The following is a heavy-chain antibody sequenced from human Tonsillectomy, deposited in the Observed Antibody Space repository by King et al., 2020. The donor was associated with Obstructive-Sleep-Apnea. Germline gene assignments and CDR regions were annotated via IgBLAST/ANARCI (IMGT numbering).Heavy chain of an antibody. CDR3: AELYYDTTGYYSDDAFDI. CDR2: ISYDESNK. J-gene: IGHJ3*02. V-gene: IGHV3-30*04. Sequence: QVQLVESGGGVVQPGRSLRLSCAASGFTFSSYVMHWVRQAPGKGLEWVAVISYDESNKYYADSVKGRFTISRDNSKNTLYLQMNSLRAEDTAVYYCAELYYDTTGYYSDDAFDIWGQGTMVTVSS. CDR1: GFTFSSYV. D-gene: IGHD3-22*01.